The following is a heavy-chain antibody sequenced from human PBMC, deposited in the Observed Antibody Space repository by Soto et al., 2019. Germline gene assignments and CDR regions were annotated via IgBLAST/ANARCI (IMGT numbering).Heavy chain of an antibody. J-gene: IGHJ4*02. Sequence: QVTLKESGPTLVKPTQTLTLTCTFSGLSLRTRGVGVAWIRQTPGKALDWLALIYWDDDPRYRSSLRSRLTITKDTSKSQVVLTITNMEPVDTGTYYGALKTTAPKAFDDGGQGSLVTVSS. CDR1: GLSLRTRGVG. CDR3: ALKTTAPKAFDD. CDR2: IYWDDDP. D-gene: IGHD1-1*01. V-gene: IGHV2-5*02.